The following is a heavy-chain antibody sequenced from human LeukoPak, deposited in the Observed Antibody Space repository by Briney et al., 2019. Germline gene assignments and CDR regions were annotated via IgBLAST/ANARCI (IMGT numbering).Heavy chain of an antibody. V-gene: IGHV3-30*02. CDR3: AKAVQLWSHFDY. CDR1: GFTFSSYG. CDR2: IRYDGSNK. J-gene: IGHJ4*02. D-gene: IGHD5-18*01. Sequence: GGSLRLSCAASGFTFSSYGMHWVRQAPGKGLEWVAFIRYDGSNKYYADSVKGRFTISRDNSKNTLHLQMNSLGAEDTAVYYCAKAVQLWSHFDYWGQGTLVTVSS.